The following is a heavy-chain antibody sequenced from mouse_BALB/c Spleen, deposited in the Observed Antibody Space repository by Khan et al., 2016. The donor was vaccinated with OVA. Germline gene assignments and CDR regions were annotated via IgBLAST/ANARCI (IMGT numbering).Heavy chain of an antibody. J-gene: IGHJ2*01. V-gene: IGHV1-76*01. CDR1: GYIFTSYW. CDR2: IYPGTDNS. D-gene: IGHD6-1*01. Sequence: QVQLNQSGAELVRPGASVKLSCKTSGYIFTSYWIHWLNQRSGQGLEWFARIYPGTDNSYYSEKLKDKATLTPDKSSNTSYMQLSSLKSEDSADYSREREEAMDCIEYWGQGTTLTVSS. CDR3: EREEAMDCIEY.